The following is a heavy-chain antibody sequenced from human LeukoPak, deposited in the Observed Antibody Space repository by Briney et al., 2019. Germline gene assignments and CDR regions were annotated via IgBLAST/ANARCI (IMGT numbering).Heavy chain of an antibody. CDR1: GFTFSDHA. Sequence: GGPLRLSCAASGFTFSDHAMHWVRQAPGKGLEWVAVISYEGSNKYYADSVKGRFTISRDNTKYTLYLQMTSLRAEDTAVYYCAKDLNSYGPHYFDYWGQRTLVTVSS. J-gene: IGHJ4*02. V-gene: IGHV3-30*18. CDR3: AKDLNSYGPHYFDY. D-gene: IGHD5-18*01. CDR2: ISYEGSNK.